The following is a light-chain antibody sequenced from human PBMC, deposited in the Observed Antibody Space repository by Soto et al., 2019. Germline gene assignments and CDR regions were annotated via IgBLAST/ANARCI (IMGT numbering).Light chain of an antibody. CDR3: QQYNNWPFP. J-gene: IGKJ5*01. CDR1: QGVTTN. V-gene: IGKV3-15*01. CDR2: DVS. Sequence: EIIMTQSPGTLSVSAGERATLSCRAAQGVTTNFAWYQQKSGQSPRLLIYDVSNRATGVPARFSGSGSETDFTLTISGLRSEDSAVYFCQQYNNWPFPFGQGTRLEIK.